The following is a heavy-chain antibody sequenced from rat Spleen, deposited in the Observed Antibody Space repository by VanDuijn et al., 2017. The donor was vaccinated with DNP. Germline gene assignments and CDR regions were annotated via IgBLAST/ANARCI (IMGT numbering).Heavy chain of an antibody. CDR2: IGTGGST. Sequence: QVQLKESGPGLVQPSQTLSLACTVSGFSLTTHHVHWVRQPSGKGLEWMGIIGTGGSTEYNSALKSRLSISRDTSKKQIFLKMNSLQTEDSATYYCARDWDGYNIDYWGQGLMVTVSS. V-gene: IGHV2-43*01. CDR3: ARDWDGYNIDY. D-gene: IGHD4-1*01. J-gene: IGHJ2*01. CDR1: GFSLTTHH.